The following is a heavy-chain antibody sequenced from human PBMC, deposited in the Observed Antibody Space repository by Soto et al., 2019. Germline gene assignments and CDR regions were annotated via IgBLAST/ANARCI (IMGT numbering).Heavy chain of an antibody. CDR3: ARGAAGAFDL. CDR1: GFTFSIYW. D-gene: IGHD3-10*01. J-gene: IGHJ3*01. Sequence: EVQLVESGGALVQPGGSLRLSCAASGFTFSIYWMYWVRQAPGKGLEFVAVIKQAGSDKYYVDSVKGRFSISRDNAKNSVFLQMDSLRVDDTAVYYCARGAAGAFDLWGQGTTVTVS. CDR2: IKQAGSDK. V-gene: IGHV3-7*01.